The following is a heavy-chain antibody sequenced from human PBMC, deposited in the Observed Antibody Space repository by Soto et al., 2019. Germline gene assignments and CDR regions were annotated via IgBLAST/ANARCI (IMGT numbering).Heavy chain of an antibody. V-gene: IGHV3-15*01. CDR2: IKSTKDGGAR. J-gene: IGHJ4*02. CDR1: GFMFSSAW. CDR3: VEGWNDF. Sequence: EVQVVESGGDLVEPGGSLRLSCVTSGFMFSSAWMSWVRQAPGKGLEWVARIKSTKDGGARDYAAPVNGRFSISRDDSKSTVYLQMNSLRAEDTALYYCVEGWNDFWGQGTRVTVSS. D-gene: IGHD1-1*01.